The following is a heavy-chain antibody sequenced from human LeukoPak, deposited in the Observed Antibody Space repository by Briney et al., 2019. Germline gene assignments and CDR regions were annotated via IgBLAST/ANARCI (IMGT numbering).Heavy chain of an antibody. J-gene: IGHJ6*03. CDR2: IYPGDSDT. CDR3: ARRYSSSSQSHYYYMDV. D-gene: IGHD2-2*01. Sequence: GESLKISCKGSGYSFTSYWIAWVRQMPGKGLEWMGIIYPGDSDTRYSPSFQGQVTISADKSISTAYLQWSSLKASDTAMYYCARRYSSSSQSHYYYMDVWGKGTTVTVSS. CDR1: GYSFTSYW. V-gene: IGHV5-51*01.